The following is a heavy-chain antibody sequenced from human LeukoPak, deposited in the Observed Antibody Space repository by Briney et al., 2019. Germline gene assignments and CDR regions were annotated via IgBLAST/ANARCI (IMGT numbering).Heavy chain of an antibody. Sequence: GGSLRLSCAASGFTFSSYSMNWVRQAPGKGLEWVSSISSSSSYIYYADSVKGRFTISRDNAKNPLYLQMNSLRAEDTAVYYCARGMYYDILTGPLGFDYWGQGTLVTVSS. D-gene: IGHD3-9*01. CDR1: GFTFSSYS. V-gene: IGHV3-21*01. CDR2: ISSSSSYI. CDR3: ARGMYYDILTGPLGFDY. J-gene: IGHJ4*02.